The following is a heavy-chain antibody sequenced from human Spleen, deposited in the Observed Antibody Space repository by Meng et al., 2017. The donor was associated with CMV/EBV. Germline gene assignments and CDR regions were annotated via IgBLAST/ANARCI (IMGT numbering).Heavy chain of an antibody. Sequence: GESLKISCAASGFIFNIYSMNWVRQAPGKGLEWSSYISGSGSSIKYADSVQGRFAISRDNAKNSLYLQMNSMRAEDTAVYFCATDGFWGQGALVTVSS. V-gene: IGHV3-48*04. CDR1: GFIFNIYS. J-gene: IGHJ4*02. CDR3: ATDGF. D-gene: IGHD5-24*01. CDR2: ISGSGSSI.